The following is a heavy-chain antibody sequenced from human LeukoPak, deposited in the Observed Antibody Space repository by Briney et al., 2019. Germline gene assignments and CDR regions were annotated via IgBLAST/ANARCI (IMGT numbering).Heavy chain of an antibody. CDR2: INHSGST. D-gene: IGHD6-19*01. Sequence: PSETLSLTCAVYGGSFSGYYWSWIRQPPGKGLEWIGEINHSGSTNYNPSLKSRVTISVDTSKNQFSLKLSSVTAADTAVYYCAGHEAVADFFVDYWGQGTLVTVSS. CDR1: GGSFSGYY. J-gene: IGHJ4*02. CDR3: AGHEAVADFFVDY. V-gene: IGHV4-34*01.